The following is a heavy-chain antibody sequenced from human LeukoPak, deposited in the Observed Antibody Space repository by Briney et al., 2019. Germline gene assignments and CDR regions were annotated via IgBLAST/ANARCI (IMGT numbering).Heavy chain of an antibody. CDR1: GFAFSSSW. V-gene: IGHV3-7*05. D-gene: IGHD5-12*01. CDR2: MNPDGSTK. J-gene: IGHJ4*02. Sequence: GGSLRLSCAASGFAFSSSWMAWVRQAPGKGLEWVANMNPDGSTKNYVDSVRGRFTISRDNAKNSLYLQMNSLRADDTAVYYCARDSGYSAFDHWGQGTLVTVSS. CDR3: ARDSGYSAFDH.